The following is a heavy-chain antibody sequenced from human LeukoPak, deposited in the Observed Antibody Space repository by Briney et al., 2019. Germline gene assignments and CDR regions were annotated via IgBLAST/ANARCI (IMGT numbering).Heavy chain of an antibody. J-gene: IGHJ4*02. CDR1: GYTFTSYG. Sequence: ASVKVSCKASGYTFTSYGISWVRQAPGQGLEWLGWISTYNGDTSYTQKLQGRVTMTTDTSTSTAYMEVRSLRSDDTAAYYCARGASLRNFDYWGQGTLVTVSS. CDR3: ARGASLRNFDY. D-gene: IGHD4/OR15-4a*01. V-gene: IGHV1-18*01. CDR2: ISTYNGDT.